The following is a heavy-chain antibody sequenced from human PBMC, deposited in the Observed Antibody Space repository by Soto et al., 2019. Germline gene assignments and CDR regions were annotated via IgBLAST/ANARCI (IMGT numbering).Heavy chain of an antibody. D-gene: IGHD3-22*01. J-gene: IGHJ3*02. CDR1: GFTFSTYW. Sequence: EVQLVESGGGLVQPGGSLRLSCVASGFTFSTYWMTWVRQAPGKGLEWVANINQDGSEKYHVDSLKGRFTTSRDSAKNSLYLQMNNLRAEDTAIYYCARVYHYDDRAHGAFDIWGQGTTVTVSS. V-gene: IGHV3-7*01. CDR3: ARVYHYDDRAHGAFDI. CDR2: INQDGSEK.